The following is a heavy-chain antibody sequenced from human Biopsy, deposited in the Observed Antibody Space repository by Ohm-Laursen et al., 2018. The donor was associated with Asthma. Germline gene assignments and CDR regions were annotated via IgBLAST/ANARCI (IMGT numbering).Heavy chain of an antibody. D-gene: IGHD1-26*01. V-gene: IGHV3-23*01. CDR3: AKGGTYTTDRYAY. CDR1: GFTFSSYA. CDR2: ISSSGAST. Sequence: SLRLSCAAFGFTFSSYAMSWVRQAPGKGLEWVSSISSSGASTYYADSVKGRFTISRDNSKNTLYLQMSSLRADDTAVYYCAKGGTYTTDRYAYWGQGSLVTVSS. J-gene: IGHJ4*02.